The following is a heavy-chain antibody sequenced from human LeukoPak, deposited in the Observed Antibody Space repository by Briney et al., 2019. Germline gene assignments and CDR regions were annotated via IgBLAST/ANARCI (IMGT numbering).Heavy chain of an antibody. Sequence: SETLSLTCTVSGGSISSYYWSWIRQPPGKGLEWIGYIYYSGSTNYNPSLKSRVTISVDTSKNQFSLKLSSVTAADTAVYYCAIRLHDYGGPHDYWGQGTLVTVSS. CDR3: AIRLHDYGGPHDY. CDR2: IYYSGST. V-gene: IGHV4-59*08. J-gene: IGHJ4*02. D-gene: IGHD4-23*01. CDR1: GGSISSYY.